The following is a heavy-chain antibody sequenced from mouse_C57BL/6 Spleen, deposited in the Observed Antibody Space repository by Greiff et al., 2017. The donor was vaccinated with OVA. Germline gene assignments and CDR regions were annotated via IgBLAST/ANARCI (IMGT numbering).Heavy chain of an antibody. V-gene: IGHV1-80*01. CDR3: ARQERGTAQATFAY. CDR2: IYPGDGDT. Sequence: QVQLQQSGAELVKPGASVKISCKASGYAFSSYWMNWVKQRPGKGLEWIGQIYPGDGDTNYNGKFKGKATLTADKSSSTAYMQLSSLASEDSAVYVCARQERGTAQATFAYWGQGTLVTVSA. J-gene: IGHJ3*01. CDR1: GYAFSSYW. D-gene: IGHD3-2*02.